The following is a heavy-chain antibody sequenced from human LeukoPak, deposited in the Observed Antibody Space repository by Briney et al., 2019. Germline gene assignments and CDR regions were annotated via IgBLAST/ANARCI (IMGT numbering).Heavy chain of an antibody. J-gene: IGHJ5*02. CDR3: ARVYSSSWYWFDP. D-gene: IGHD6-13*01. CDR1: GCTFSSYA. V-gene: IGHV1-69*05. CDR2: IIPIFGTA. Sequence: GASVKVSCKASGCTFSSYAISWVRQAPGQGLEWMGGIIPIFGTANYAQKFQGRVTITTDESTSTAYMELSSLRSADTAVYYCARVYSSSWYWFDPWGQGTLVTVSS.